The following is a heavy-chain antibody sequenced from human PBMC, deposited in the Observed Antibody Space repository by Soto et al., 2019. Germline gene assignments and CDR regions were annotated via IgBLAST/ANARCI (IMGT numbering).Heavy chain of an antibody. Sequence: SETLSLTCTVSGGSISSSSYYWGWIRQPPGKGLEWIGSIYYSGSTYYNPSLKSRVTISVDTSKNQFSLKLSSVTAADTAVYYCARAVAGTFFDYWGQGTLVTVSS. D-gene: IGHD6-19*01. CDR3: ARAVAGTFFDY. CDR1: GGSISSSSYY. J-gene: IGHJ4*02. CDR2: IYYSGST. V-gene: IGHV4-39*01.